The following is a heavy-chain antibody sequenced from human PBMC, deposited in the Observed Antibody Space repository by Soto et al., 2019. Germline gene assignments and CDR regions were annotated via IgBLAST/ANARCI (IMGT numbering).Heavy chain of an antibody. CDR2: VYNSGST. CDR3: ARYRREAVAGYTLDN. Sequence: SETLSLTCTVSGGSISSNYWTWIRQPPGKGLEWIGHVYNSGSTNYNPSLKSRVTISEDTSKSQFSLKVNSMTAADTAVYYCARYRREAVAGYTLDNWGQGILVTVSS. V-gene: IGHV4-59*01. CDR1: GGSISSNY. J-gene: IGHJ4*02. D-gene: IGHD6-13*01.